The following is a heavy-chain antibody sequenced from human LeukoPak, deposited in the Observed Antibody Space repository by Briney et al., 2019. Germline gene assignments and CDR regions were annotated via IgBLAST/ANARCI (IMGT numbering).Heavy chain of an antibody. CDR2: IYYSGST. CDR3: ARHPQAVDGYNWFDP. CDR1: GGSISSSSYY. D-gene: IGHD6-19*01. Sequence: SETLSLTCTVSGGSISSSSYYWGWIRQPPGKGLEWIGSIYYSGSTYYNPSLKSRVTISVDTSKNQFSLKLSSVTAADTAVYYCARHPQAVDGYNWFDPWGQGTLVTVSS. J-gene: IGHJ5*02. V-gene: IGHV4-39*01.